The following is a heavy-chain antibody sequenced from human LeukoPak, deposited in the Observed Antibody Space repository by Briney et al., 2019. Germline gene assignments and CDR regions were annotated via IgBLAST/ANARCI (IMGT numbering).Heavy chain of an antibody. CDR1: GYTFTSYY. CDR2: IIPIFGTA. Sequence: ASVKVSCKASGYTFTSYYMHWVRQAPGQGLEWMGGIIPIFGTANYAQKFQGRVTITADKSTSTAYMELSSLRSEDTAVYYCARAPNYDFWSGYPYYFDYWGQGTLVTVSS. V-gene: IGHV1-69*06. J-gene: IGHJ4*02. D-gene: IGHD3-3*01. CDR3: ARAPNYDFWSGYPYYFDY.